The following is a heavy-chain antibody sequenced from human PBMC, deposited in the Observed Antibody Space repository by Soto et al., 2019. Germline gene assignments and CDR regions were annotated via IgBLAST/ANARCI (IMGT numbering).Heavy chain of an antibody. Sequence: PGGSLRLSCAASGFTFSSYAMHWVRQAPGKGLEWVAVISTDGRDKYHADSVKGRFTISRDNSKNTLFLQMNSLRPEDTALYFCAKDHDLAAAGYYFDYWGQGTLVTVSS. V-gene: IGHV3-30*01. CDR2: ISTDGRDK. J-gene: IGHJ4*02. D-gene: IGHD6-13*01. CDR1: GFTFSSYA. CDR3: AKDHDLAAAGYYFDY.